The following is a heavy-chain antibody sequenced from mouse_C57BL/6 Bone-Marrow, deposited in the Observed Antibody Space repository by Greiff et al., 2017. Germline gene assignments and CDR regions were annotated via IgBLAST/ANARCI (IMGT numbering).Heavy chain of an antibody. CDR3: ARYGDYYGSSDWYFDV. V-gene: IGHV1-9*01. Sequence: VQLQQSGAELMKPGASVKLSCKATGYTFTGYWIEWVKQRPGHGLEWIGEILPGSGSTNYNEKFKGKATFTADTSSNTAYMQLSSLTTEDSAIYDGARYGDYYGSSDWYFDVWGTGTTVTVSS. CDR2: ILPGSGST. CDR1: GYTFTGYW. D-gene: IGHD1-1*01. J-gene: IGHJ1*03.